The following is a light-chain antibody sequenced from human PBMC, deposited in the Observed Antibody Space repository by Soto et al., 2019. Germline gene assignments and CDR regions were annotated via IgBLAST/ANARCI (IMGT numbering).Light chain of an antibody. Sequence: QSALTQPASVSGSPGQSITISCSGTSSDVGGYNYVSWYQHHPGKAPKLMIYEVSNRPSGVSNRFSGSKSGNTASLTISGLQAEDDADYYCAAWDDSLNGWVFGGGTKLTVL. CDR1: SSDVGGYNY. CDR2: EVS. J-gene: IGLJ3*02. V-gene: IGLV2-14*01. CDR3: AAWDDSLNGWV.